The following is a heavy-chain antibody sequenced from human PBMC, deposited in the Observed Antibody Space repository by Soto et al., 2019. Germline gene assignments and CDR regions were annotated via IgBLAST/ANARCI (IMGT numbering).Heavy chain of an antibody. V-gene: IGHV3-7*01. CDR1: GFTFSNYC. CDR3: ATYAHNTFDS. J-gene: IGHJ5*01. D-gene: IGHD2-21*01. CDR2: IKQDGSEK. Sequence: EVKLVESGGGLVQPGGSLRLSCAAYGFTFSNYCMSWVRQSPGKGPEWVANIKQDGSEKNYVDSVEGRFTISRDNAKNSLYLQMNSLRAEDTAVYYCATYAHNTFDSWGQGTLVTVSS.